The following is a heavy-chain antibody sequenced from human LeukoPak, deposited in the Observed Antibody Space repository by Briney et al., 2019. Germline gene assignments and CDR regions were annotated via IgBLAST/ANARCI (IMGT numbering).Heavy chain of an antibody. V-gene: IGHV3-23*01. D-gene: IGHD5-12*01. Sequence: AGGSLRLSCAASGFTFSSYAMSWVRQAPGKGLEWVSAISGSGGSTYYADSVKGRFTISRDNSKNTLYLQMNSLRAEDTAVYYCAKFSVDIDAFDIWGQGTMVTVSS. CDR3: AKFSVDIDAFDI. CDR2: ISGSGGST. J-gene: IGHJ3*02. CDR1: GFTFSSYA.